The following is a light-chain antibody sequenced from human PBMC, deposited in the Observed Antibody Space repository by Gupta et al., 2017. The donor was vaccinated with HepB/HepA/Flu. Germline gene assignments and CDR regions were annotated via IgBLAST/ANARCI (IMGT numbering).Light chain of an antibody. V-gene: IGKV1-39*01. CDR1: QSISSD. J-gene: IGKJ1*01. Sequence: DIQMTQSPSSLSASVGDRVTISCRASQSISSDLNWYQQKPGKAPKLLIYGVSSLQSGVPSRFGGSGSGTDFTLTISSLQPEDFATYYCQQSYRTPLTFGQGTKVEVK. CDR2: GVS. CDR3: QQSYRTPLT.